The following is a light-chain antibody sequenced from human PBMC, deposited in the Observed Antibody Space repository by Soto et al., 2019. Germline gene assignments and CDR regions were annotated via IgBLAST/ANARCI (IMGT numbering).Light chain of an antibody. CDR1: QSIDSD. CDR3: QHCNKSHT. J-gene: IGKJ2*01. CDR2: GA. V-gene: IGKV3-15*01. Sequence: EIVMTQSPATLSVSPGERATLYCRASQSIDSDVAWYQQKFGQAPRLLIHGANRPTNVPDIFSGSGSGTDFTLTISRLQYEDFVIYYCQHCNKSHTFGQGTKLEIK.